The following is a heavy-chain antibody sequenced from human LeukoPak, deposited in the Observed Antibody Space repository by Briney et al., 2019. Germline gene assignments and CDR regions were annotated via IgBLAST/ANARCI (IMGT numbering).Heavy chain of an antibody. CDR3: AKAPNIAAAGSY. CDR1: GFTFSSYA. V-gene: IGHV3-23*01. D-gene: IGHD6-13*01. Sequence: PGGSLRLSCAASGFTFSSYAMSWVRQAPGKGLEWVSAVSGSGGSTYYADSVKGRFTISRDNSKNTLYLQMNSLGAEDTAVYYCAKAPNIAAAGSYWGQGTLVTVSS. CDR2: VSGSGGST. J-gene: IGHJ4*02.